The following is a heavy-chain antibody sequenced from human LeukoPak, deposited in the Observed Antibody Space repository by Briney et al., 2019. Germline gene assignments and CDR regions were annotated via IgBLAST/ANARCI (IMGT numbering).Heavy chain of an antibody. J-gene: IGHJ4*02. CDR1: GFTLSDYY. CDR2: NSSSGITM. CDR3: SRVKGSYTKDY. D-gene: IGHD1-26*01. V-gene: IGHV3-11*04. Sequence: PGGSLRLSCAASGFTLSDYYMRWIRQAPRKGVAWVSYNSSSGITMSYADSVQGRFTISRDNAQNSLYLQISILRADDPALYLFSRVKGSYTKDYWSQGALVTVSS.